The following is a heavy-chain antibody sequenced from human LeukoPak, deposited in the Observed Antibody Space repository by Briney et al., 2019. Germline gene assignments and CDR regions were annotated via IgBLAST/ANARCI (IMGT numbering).Heavy chain of an antibody. CDR2: IYCSGST. Sequence: SETLSLTCTVSGGSISSYYWSWIRQPPGKGLEWIGYIYCSGSTNYNPSLKSRVTISVDTSKNQFSLKLSSVTAADTAVYYCARAIAAAGLYYFDYWGQGTLVTVSS. CDR3: ARAIAAAGLYYFDY. V-gene: IGHV4-59*01. J-gene: IGHJ4*02. D-gene: IGHD6-13*01. CDR1: GGSISSYY.